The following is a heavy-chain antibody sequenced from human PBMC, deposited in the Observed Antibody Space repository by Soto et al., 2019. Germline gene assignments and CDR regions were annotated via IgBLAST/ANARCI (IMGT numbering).Heavy chain of an antibody. CDR2: ISGYNGNT. Sequence: QLVQSGEEVKEPGASVKVSCKASGFPFTSYGICWVRQAPGQGLEWMGWISGYNGNTKYGQKVQGRVTMTTDTSPSTAYMELRGLRSEDTAVYYCGGGNYFDGCVYYAHWGQGTLVTVSS. J-gene: IGHJ4*02. CDR3: GGGNYFDGCVYYAH. CDR1: GFPFTSYG. V-gene: IGHV1-18*04. D-gene: IGHD3-3*01.